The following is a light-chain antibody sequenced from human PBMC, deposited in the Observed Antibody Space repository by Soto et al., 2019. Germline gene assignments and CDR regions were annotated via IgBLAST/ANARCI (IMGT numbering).Light chain of an antibody. V-gene: IGLV2-14*01. CDR3: LSFTTTXTHV. CDR2: EVN. J-gene: IGLJ1*01. CDR1: SSDIGAYYY. Sequence: QSALTQPASLSGSPVQSITISCTGTSSDIGAYYYVSWFQQHPGKAPKLRISEVNNRPAGVSNRFSGSKSGNTAYLTISGLQVEDEAEYSCLSFTTTXTHVVGTGTKVXV.